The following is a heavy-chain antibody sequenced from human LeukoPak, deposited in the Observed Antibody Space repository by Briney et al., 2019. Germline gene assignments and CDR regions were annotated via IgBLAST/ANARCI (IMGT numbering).Heavy chain of an antibody. CDR1: GGSISSYY. Sequence: SETLSLTCTVSGGSISSYYWSWVRQPPGKGLEWVGYIYYSGSTNYNPSLKSRVTISVDPSKNQFSLKLSSVTAADTAVYYCARGEADYGDNAPFDYWGQGTLVTVSS. V-gene: IGHV4-59*01. CDR3: ARGEADYGDNAPFDY. D-gene: IGHD4-17*01. J-gene: IGHJ4*02. CDR2: IYYSGST.